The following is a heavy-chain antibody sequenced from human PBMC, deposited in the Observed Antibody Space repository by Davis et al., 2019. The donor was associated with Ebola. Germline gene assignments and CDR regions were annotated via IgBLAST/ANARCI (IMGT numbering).Heavy chain of an antibody. J-gene: IGHJ4*02. CDR1: GGSFSGYY. V-gene: IGHV4-34*01. CDR3: ARGGVRLRFGIIDY. Sequence: MPSETLSLTCAVYGGSFSGYYWSWIRQPPGKGLEWIGSIYYSGSTYYNPSLKSRVTISVDTSKNQFSLKLSSVTAADTAVYYCARGGVRLRFGIIDYWGQGTLVTVSS. CDR2: IYYSGST. D-gene: IGHD3-3*01.